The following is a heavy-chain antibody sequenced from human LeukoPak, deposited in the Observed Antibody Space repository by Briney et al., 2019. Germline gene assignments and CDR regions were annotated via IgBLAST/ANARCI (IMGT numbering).Heavy chain of an antibody. CDR1: GGSISSYY. CDR2: IYYSGST. Sequence: SETLSLTCTVSGGSISSYYWSWIRQPPGKGLEWIGYIYYSGSTNYNPSLKSRVTISVDTSKNQFSLKLSSVTAADTAVYYCASVVVTAIRDWGQGTLVTVSS. V-gene: IGHV4-59*08. D-gene: IGHD2-21*02. J-gene: IGHJ4*02. CDR3: ASVVVTAIRD.